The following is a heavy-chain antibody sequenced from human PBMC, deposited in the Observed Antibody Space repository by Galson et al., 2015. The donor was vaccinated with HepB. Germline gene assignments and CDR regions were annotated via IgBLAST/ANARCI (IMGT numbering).Heavy chain of an antibody. CDR1: GGSITSSGYS. J-gene: IGHJ3*02. CDR2: IYHSGST. V-gene: IGHV4-30-2*01. CDR3: ARARGYDSRGYYRIDAFDI. D-gene: IGHD3-22*01. Sequence: TLSLTCAVSGGSITSSGYSWSWIRQPPGKALEWIGFIYHSGSTYYNPSLKSRVTISDDRTRNQFSLKLSAVTAADTAVYYCARARGYDSRGYYRIDAFDIWGQGTMVTVSS.